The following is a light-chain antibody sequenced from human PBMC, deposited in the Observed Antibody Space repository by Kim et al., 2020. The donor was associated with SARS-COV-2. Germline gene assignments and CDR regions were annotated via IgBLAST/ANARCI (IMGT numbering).Light chain of an antibody. CDR2: DVT. V-gene: IGLV2-11*01. J-gene: IGLJ2*01. CDR3: CSYTSSSSRV. Sequence: GQSITISCTGTTSDVGGYNYVSWFQLCPGKAPRLLIYDVTKRPSGVPDRFSGSKSGNTASLTISGLRADDEAEYFCCSYTSSSSRVFGEGTQLTVL. CDR1: TSDVGGYNY.